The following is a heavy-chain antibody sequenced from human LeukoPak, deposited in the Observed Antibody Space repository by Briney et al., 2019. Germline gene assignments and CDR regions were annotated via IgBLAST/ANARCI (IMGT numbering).Heavy chain of an antibody. CDR3: ARNTSSSPGFDP. CDR2: VYYIGTT. D-gene: IGHD6-6*01. J-gene: IGHJ5*02. Sequence: SETLSLTCSVSGGSIKSPTSYWSWIRQPPGKGLEWIGKVYYIGTTTYNKSLQSRVSFSIDTSNNHFSLEMVSVTADDTAVYYCARNTSSSPGFDPWAQGTLVTVSS. CDR1: GGSIKSPTSY. V-gene: IGHV4-61*01.